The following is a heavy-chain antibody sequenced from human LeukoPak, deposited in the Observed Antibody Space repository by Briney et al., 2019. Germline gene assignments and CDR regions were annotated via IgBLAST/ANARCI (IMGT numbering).Heavy chain of an antibody. V-gene: IGHV6-1*01. CDR1: GDSVSSNITA. CDR3: ARQRGALDI. CDR2: AFYRSKWYN. Sequence: SQTLSLTCAISGDSVSSNITAWSWIRQSPSRGLEWLGRAFYRSKWYNDYAVAVRSRIAINPDTSKNQFSLQLNSVTPEDTAVYYCARQRGALDIWGQGTMVTVSS. J-gene: IGHJ3*02. D-gene: IGHD3-10*01.